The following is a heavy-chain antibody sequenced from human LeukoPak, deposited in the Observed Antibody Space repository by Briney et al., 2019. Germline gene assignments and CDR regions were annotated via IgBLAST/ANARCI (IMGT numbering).Heavy chain of an antibody. J-gene: IGHJ5*02. D-gene: IGHD2-2*01. CDR2: ISGCGVRT. CDR3: AKDGRGGDCTSASCTNWFGP. Sequence: GGSLRLSCAASGFTFSRYAMSGVRQTPGKGLEWVSTISGCGVRTHYGHAVYADSVKGRFTISRDDSKNTLHLQMESLRVEDTAIYYCAKDGRGGDCTSASCTNWFGPWGQGTLVTVSS. CDR1: GFTFSRYA. V-gene: IGHV3-23*01.